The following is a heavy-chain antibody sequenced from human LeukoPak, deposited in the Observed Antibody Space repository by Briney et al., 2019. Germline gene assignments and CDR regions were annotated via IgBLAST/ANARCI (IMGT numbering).Heavy chain of an antibody. CDR2: IYYSGST. V-gene: IGHV4-59*12. CDR3: ARENYYDSSGYDY. Sequence: SETLSLTCTVSGGSISSYYWSWIRQPPGKGLEWIGYIYYSGSTNYNPSLKSRVTISVDTSKNQFSLKLSSVTAADTAVYYCARENYYDSSGYDYWGQGTLVTVSS. D-gene: IGHD3-22*01. J-gene: IGHJ4*02. CDR1: GGSISSYY.